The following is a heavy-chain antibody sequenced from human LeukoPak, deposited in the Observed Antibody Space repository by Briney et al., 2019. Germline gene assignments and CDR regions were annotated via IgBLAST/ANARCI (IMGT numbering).Heavy chain of an antibody. CDR1: GGSISSYY. V-gene: IGHV4-4*07. Sequence: SETLSLTCTVSGGSISSYYWSWIRQPAGKGLQWIRRIYTSGSTNYNPSLKSRVTISVDKSKNQFSLKLSSVTAADTAVYYCARVGDYYDSSGSAEFDYWGQGTLVTVSS. CDR2: IYTSGST. CDR3: ARVGDYYDSSGSAEFDY. J-gene: IGHJ4*02. D-gene: IGHD3-22*01.